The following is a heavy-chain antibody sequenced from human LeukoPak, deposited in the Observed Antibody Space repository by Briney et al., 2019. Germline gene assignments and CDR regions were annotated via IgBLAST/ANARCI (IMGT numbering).Heavy chain of an antibody. Sequence: GGSLRLSCAASGFTFSSYEMNWVRQAPGQGLEWISYISGSSSTRYYADSVKGRFTISRDNAKNSLYLQMNSLRAEDTAVYYCARDNDYGFYFDHWGHGILGTVSS. V-gene: IGHV3-48*03. CDR2: ISGSSSTR. J-gene: IGHJ4*01. CDR3: ARDNDYGFYFDH. D-gene: IGHD3-10*01. CDR1: GFTFSSYE.